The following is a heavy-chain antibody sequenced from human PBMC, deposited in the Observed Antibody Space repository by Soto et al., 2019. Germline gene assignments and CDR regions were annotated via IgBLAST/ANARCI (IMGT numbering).Heavy chain of an antibody. CDR2: IIPISGTT. D-gene: IGHD2-8*01. J-gene: IGHJ6*02. CDR1: GDVFRSYG. CDR3: ARVRCFNGLCHTADYGMDV. Sequence: KVSCKASGDVFRSYGINWVRQAPGQGLEWMGGIIPISGTTNYAQKFQGRVAITADESTDTVYMELSRLRSEDTAVYFCARVRCFNGLCHTADYGMDVWGQGTTVTVSS. V-gene: IGHV1-69*01.